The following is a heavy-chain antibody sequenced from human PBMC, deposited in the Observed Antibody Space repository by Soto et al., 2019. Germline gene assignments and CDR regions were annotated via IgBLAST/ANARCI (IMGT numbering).Heavy chain of an antibody. CDR3: ARDRQLSPFAI. V-gene: IGHV3-66*01. Sequence: PGGSLRLSCAASGFTVGANHMSWVRQAPGEGLEWVSLIHTDGNTYYADSVKGRFTISRDNSKNTLSLQMNSLRVEDTAVYYCARDRQLSPFAIWGQGTMVTVSS. CDR1: GFTVGANH. J-gene: IGHJ3*02. D-gene: IGHD2-2*01. CDR2: IHTDGNT.